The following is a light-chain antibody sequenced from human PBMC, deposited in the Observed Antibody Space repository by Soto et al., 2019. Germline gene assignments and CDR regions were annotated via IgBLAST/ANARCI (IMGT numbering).Light chain of an antibody. J-gene: IGLJ1*01. CDR2: STT. Sequence: QSVVTQEPSVTVSPGGTVTLTCASSTGAVTSTNYPNWFQQKPGQAPRPLIYSTTNKHSWTPARFSGSLLGGKAALTLSRVQPEGEAEYYCLLYYGGVHVFGTGTKVTVL. CDR3: LLYYGGVHV. CDR1: TGAVTSTNY. V-gene: IGLV7-43*01.